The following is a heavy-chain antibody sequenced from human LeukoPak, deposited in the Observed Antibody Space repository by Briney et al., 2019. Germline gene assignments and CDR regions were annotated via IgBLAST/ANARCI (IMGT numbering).Heavy chain of an antibody. V-gene: IGHV3-20*04. CDR2: INWNGGST. J-gene: IGHJ1*01. D-gene: IGHD2-2*02. Sequence: TGGSLRLSCAASGFTFDDYGMSWVRQAPGRGLEWVSGINWNGGSTGYADSVKGRFTISRDNAKNSLYLQMNSLRAEDTAVYYCARDQYTEYFQHWGQGTLVTVSS. CDR1: GFTFDDYG. CDR3: ARDQYTEYFQH.